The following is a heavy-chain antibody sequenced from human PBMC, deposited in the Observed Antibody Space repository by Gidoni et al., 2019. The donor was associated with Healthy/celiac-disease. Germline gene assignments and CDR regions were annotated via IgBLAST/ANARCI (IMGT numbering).Heavy chain of an antibody. Sequence: EVQLVESGGGLVKPGGSLRLSCAASGFTFSSYSMNWVRQAPGKGLEWVSSISSSSSYIYYADSVKGRFTISRDNAKNSLYLQMNSLRAEDTAVYYCARDRVAAAGSFDYWGQGTLVTVSS. D-gene: IGHD6-13*01. CDR1: GFTFSSYS. J-gene: IGHJ4*02. V-gene: IGHV3-21*01. CDR2: ISSSSSYI. CDR3: ARDRVAAAGSFDY.